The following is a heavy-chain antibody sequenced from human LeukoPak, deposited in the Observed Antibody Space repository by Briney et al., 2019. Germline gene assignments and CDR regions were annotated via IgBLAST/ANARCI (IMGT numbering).Heavy chain of an antibody. CDR2: INPNSGGT. CDR1: GYTFTGYY. Sequence: GASVKVSCKASGYTFTGYYMHWVRQAPGQGLEWMGRINPNSGGTNYAQKFRGRVTMTRDTSISTAYMELSRLRSDDTAVYYCASYSSSRYYYGMDVWGQGTTVTVSS. V-gene: IGHV1-2*06. J-gene: IGHJ6*02. CDR3: ASYSSSRYYYGMDV. D-gene: IGHD6-13*01.